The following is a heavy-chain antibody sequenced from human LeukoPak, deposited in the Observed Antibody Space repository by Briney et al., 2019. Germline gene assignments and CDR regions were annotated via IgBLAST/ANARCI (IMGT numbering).Heavy chain of an antibody. J-gene: IGHJ3*02. CDR1: GGSINGYY. D-gene: IGHD3-3*01. CDR2: IYYSGST. Sequence: PSETLSLTCTVSGGSINGYYWSWIRQPPGKGLEWIGYIYYSGSTNYNPSLKSRVTISVDTSKNHFSLKLSSVTAADTAVYYCARDRTGYDFWSGYPDAFDIWGQGTMVTVSS. CDR3: ARDRTGYDFWSGYPDAFDI. V-gene: IGHV4-59*01.